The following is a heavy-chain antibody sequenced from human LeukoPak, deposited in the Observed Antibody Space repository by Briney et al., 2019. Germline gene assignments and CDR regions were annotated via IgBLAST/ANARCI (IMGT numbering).Heavy chain of an antibody. J-gene: IGHJ4*02. Sequence: ASVKVSCKASGGTFSSYAISWVRQAPGQGLEWMGRTIPILGIANYAQKFQGRVTITADKSTSTAYMELSSLRSEDTAVYYCAGLPAYCGGDCYNPFDYWGQGTLVTVSS. CDR1: GGTFSSYA. CDR3: AGLPAYCGGDCYNPFDY. D-gene: IGHD2-21*02. CDR2: TIPILGIA. V-gene: IGHV1-69*04.